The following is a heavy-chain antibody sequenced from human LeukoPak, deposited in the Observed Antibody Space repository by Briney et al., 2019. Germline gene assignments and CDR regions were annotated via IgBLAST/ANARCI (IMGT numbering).Heavy chain of an antibody. J-gene: IGHJ6*02. CDR3: ARDRYYDFWSGYYPRSHYYGMDV. V-gene: IGHV4-59*01. CDR1: GGSISSYY. Sequence: SETLSLTCTVSGGSISSYYWSWIRQPPGKGLEWIGYIHYSGSTNYNPSLKSRVTISVDTSKNQFSLKLSSVTAADTAVYYCARDRYYDFWSGYYPRSHYYGMDVWGQGTTVTVSS. CDR2: IHYSGST. D-gene: IGHD3-3*01.